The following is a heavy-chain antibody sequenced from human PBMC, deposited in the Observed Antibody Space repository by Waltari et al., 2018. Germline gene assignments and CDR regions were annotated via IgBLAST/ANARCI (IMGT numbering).Heavy chain of an antibody. CDR3: ARASNDIRAGWKLGFDP. Sequence: QVQLVQSGAEVKKPGASVKVSCKASGYTFTGYYMHWVRPATGQGLEWMGRINPNSGGTNYAQKFQGRVTMTRDTSISTAYMELSRLRSDDTAVYYCARASNDIRAGWKLGFDPWGQGTLVTVSS. CDR2: INPNSGGT. CDR1: GYTFTGYY. V-gene: IGHV1-2*06. J-gene: IGHJ5*02. D-gene: IGHD2-8*01.